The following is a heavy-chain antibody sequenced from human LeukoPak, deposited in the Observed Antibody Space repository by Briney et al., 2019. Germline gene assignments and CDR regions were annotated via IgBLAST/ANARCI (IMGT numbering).Heavy chain of an antibody. Sequence: SETLSLTCGFYGESFSDYYWGWIRQPPGKGLEWIGEINHTGSTNYNPSLKSRVTISVDTSKNQFSLKLSSVTAADTAVYYCATKYSSSWYEPRDYWGQGTLVTVSS. D-gene: IGHD6-13*01. CDR1: GESFSDYY. CDR3: ATKYSSSWYEPRDY. V-gene: IGHV4-34*01. J-gene: IGHJ4*02. CDR2: INHTGST.